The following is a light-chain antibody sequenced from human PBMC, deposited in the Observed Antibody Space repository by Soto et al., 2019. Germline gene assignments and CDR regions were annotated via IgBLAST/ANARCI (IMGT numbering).Light chain of an antibody. V-gene: IGLV1-40*01. CDR1: SSNIGAEYD. J-gene: IGLJ1*01. CDR2: GDN. CDR3: QSYDSSLTTFV. Sequence: QSLLTQPPSVSGAPGQRVAISCTGSSSNIGAEYDVHWYQQLPGTAPKRLIYGDNNRPPGVPDRFSGSKSGTSASLAITGLQPEDEADYYCQSYDSSLTTFVFGTGTRSPS.